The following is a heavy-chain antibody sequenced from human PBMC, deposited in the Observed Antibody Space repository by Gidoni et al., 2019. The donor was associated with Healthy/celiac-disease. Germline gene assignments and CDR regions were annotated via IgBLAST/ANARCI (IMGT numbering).Heavy chain of an antibody. Sequence: QLQLQESGPGLVKPSETLSLTCTVAGGSISSSSYYWGWIRQPPGKGLEWIGSIYYSGSTYYNPSLKSRVTISVDTSKNQFSLKLSSVTAADTAVYYCARHRAWFGDLLGWFDPWGQGTLVTVSS. CDR3: ARHRAWFGDLLGWFDP. CDR2: IYYSGST. D-gene: IGHD3-10*01. V-gene: IGHV4-39*01. CDR1: GGSISSSSYY. J-gene: IGHJ5*02.